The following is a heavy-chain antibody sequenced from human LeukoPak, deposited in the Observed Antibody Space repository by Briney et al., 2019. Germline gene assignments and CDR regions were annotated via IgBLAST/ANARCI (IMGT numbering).Heavy chain of an antibody. Sequence: PSETLSLTCTVSGGSISSYYWSWLRQPAGKGLEWIGRIYTSGSTNYNPSLKSRVTISVDKSKNQFSLKLSSLTAADTAVYYCARATVTTLNYYYYMDVWGKGTTVTVSS. CDR3: ARATVTTLNYYYYMDV. D-gene: IGHD4-17*01. J-gene: IGHJ6*03. CDR2: IYTSGST. V-gene: IGHV4-4*07. CDR1: GGSISSYY.